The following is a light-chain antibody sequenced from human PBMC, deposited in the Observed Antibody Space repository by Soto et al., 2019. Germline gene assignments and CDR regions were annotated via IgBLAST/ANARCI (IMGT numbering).Light chain of an antibody. CDR2: DAS. CDR3: QQRSNWPIT. V-gene: IGKV3-11*01. J-gene: IGKJ5*01. Sequence: EIVLTQSPGALSLSPGRRATLSCRASQSVSSNLAWYQQKPGQAPRLLIYDASNRATGIPARFSGSGSGTDFTLTISSLEPEDFAVYYCQQRSNWPITFGQGTRLEIK. CDR1: QSVSSN.